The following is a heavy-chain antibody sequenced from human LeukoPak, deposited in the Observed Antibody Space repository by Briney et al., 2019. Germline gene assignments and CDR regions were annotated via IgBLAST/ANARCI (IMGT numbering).Heavy chain of an antibody. CDR1: GFTFSSYW. Sequence: GGSLRLSCAASGFTFSSYWMSWVRQAPGKGLEWVANIKQDGSEKYYVDSVKGRFTISRDNAKNSLYLQMNGLRAEDTAVYYCARELESVPAAYFDYWGQGTLVTVSS. V-gene: IGHV3-7*01. CDR3: ARELESVPAAYFDY. CDR2: IKQDGSEK. D-gene: IGHD2-2*01. J-gene: IGHJ4*02.